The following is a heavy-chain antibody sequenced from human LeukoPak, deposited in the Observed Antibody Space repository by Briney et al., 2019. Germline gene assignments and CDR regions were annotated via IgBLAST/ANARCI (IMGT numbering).Heavy chain of an antibody. Sequence: SETLSLTCTVSGYSISSGYYWGWIRQPPGKGLEWIGSIYHSGSTYYNPSLKSRVTISVDTSKNQFSLKLSSVTAADTAVYYCARLQDIVVGLDVWGQGTTVTVSS. CDR2: IYHSGST. J-gene: IGHJ6*02. CDR1: GYSISSGYY. V-gene: IGHV4-38-2*02. D-gene: IGHD2-2*01. CDR3: ARLQDIVVGLDV.